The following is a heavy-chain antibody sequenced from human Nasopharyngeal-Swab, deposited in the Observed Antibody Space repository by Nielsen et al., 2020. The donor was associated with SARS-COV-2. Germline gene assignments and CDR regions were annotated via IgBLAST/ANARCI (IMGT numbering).Heavy chain of an antibody. J-gene: IGHJ6*02. V-gene: IGHV3-21*04. CDR3: ARGTVTADYYYGMDV. CDR2: ISSSSSYI. D-gene: IGHD4-11*01. CDR1: GFTFSSYS. Sequence: GGSLRLSCAASGFTFSSYSMNWVRQAPGKGLEWVSSISSSSSYIYYADSVKGRFTISRDNAKNSLYLQMNTLRAEDTAVYYCARGTVTADYYYGMDVWGQGTTVTVSS.